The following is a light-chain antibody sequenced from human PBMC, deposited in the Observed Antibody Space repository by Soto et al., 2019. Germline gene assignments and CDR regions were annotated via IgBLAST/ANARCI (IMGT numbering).Light chain of an antibody. Sequence: EIVLRQSPGTLSLSPGERATLSCRASQSVRSNLAWYQQKPGQAPRLLIYGASSRATGIPDRFSGSGSGTDFTLTISRLEPEDFAVYYCQQYGSSPLTFGRGTKVDIK. J-gene: IGKJ4*01. CDR1: QSVRSN. CDR3: QQYGSSPLT. V-gene: IGKV3-20*01. CDR2: GAS.